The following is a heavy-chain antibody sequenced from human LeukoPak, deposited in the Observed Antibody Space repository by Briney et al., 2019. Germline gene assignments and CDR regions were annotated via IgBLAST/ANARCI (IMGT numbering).Heavy chain of an antibody. CDR3: AKDRIGSGSYYNPFDY. V-gene: IGHV3-23*01. J-gene: IGHJ4*02. CDR2: ISGSGGST. D-gene: IGHD3-10*01. CDR1: GFTFSSYA. Sequence: GGSLRLSCAASGFTFSSYAMSWVRQAPGKGLEWVSAISGSGGSTYYADSVKGRFTISRDNSKNTLYLQMNSLRAEDTAVYYCAKDRIGSGSYYNPFDYWGQGTLVTVSS.